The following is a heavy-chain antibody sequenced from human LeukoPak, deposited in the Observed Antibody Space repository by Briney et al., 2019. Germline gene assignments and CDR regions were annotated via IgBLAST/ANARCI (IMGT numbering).Heavy chain of an antibody. CDR1: GGTFSSYA. CDR3: ARDFGYSSGWYFYY. D-gene: IGHD6-19*01. Sequence: GASVKVSCKASGGTFSSYAISWVRQAPGQGLEWMGGIIPIFGTANYAQKFQGRVTITADESTSTAYMELSSLRSEDTAVCYCARDFGYSSGWYFYYWGQGTLVTVSS. V-gene: IGHV1-69*13. CDR2: IIPIFGTA. J-gene: IGHJ4*02.